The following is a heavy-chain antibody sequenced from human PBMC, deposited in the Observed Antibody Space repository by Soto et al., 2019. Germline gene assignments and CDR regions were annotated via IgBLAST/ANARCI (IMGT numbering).Heavy chain of an antibody. CDR3: ARSFYDLSTATGGHWFDP. V-gene: IGHV4-31*03. D-gene: IGHD3-9*01. CDR2: IFYSGTT. J-gene: IGHJ5*02. Sequence: PSETLSLTCTVSGGSINTAGYYWNWVRHSPGKGLEWIGYIFYSGTTYYNPSLESRLTMSLDKSKNHLSPRLSSVTAADTAYYYCARSFYDLSTATGGHWFDPWGHGTLVTVAS. CDR1: GGSINTAGYY.